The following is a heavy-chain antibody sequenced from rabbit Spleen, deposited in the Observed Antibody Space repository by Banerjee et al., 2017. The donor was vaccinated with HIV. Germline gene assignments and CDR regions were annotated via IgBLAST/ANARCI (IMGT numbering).Heavy chain of an antibody. D-gene: IGHD3-1*01. CDR1: GFTLSSYY. Sequence: QLEESAGGLVQPGGSLKLSCKASGFTLSSYYMNWVRQAPGKGLEWIGYIDPVFGSTFYANWVNGRFTISSHNAQNTLYLQVNSLTAADTATYFCVRDTWHFNFWGPGTLVTV. V-gene: IGHV1S7*01. J-gene: IGHJ4*01. CDR3: VRDTWHFNF. CDR2: IDPVFGST.